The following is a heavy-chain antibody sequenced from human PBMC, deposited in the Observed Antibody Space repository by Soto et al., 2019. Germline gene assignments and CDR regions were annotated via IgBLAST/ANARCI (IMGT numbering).Heavy chain of an antibody. Sequence: ETLSLSCAASGFTFDSPYSHGMSWVRQSPGKGPEWVSTISSNGANTHYADSVKGRFSISKDNSKNTVFLQMHSLRPDDTAVYHCAKEENQNYDVDYWGPGTPVTVSS. J-gene: IGHJ4*02. CDR1: GFTFDSPYSHG. CDR2: ISSNGANT. V-gene: IGHV3-23*01. D-gene: IGHD3-3*01. CDR3: AKEENQNYDVDY.